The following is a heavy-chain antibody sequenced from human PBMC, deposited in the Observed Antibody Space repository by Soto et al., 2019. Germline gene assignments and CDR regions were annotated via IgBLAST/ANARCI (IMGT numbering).Heavy chain of an antibody. CDR2: IKSKPDGGTT. CDR1: GFTFSNAW. V-gene: IGHV3-15*01. Sequence: GGSLRLSCAASGFTFSNAWMSWVRQAPGKGLEWVGRIKSKPDGGTTDYAAPVKGRFTISRDDSKNTLYLQMNSLKTEDTAVYYSTTSPRASYDYYYGMDVWGQGTTVTVSS. CDR3: TTSPRASYDYYYGMDV. J-gene: IGHJ6*02.